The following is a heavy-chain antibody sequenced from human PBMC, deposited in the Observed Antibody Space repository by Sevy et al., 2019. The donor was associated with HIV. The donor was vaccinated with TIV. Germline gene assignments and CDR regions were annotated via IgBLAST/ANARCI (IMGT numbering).Heavy chain of an antibody. V-gene: IGHV3-23*01. CDR1: GFPFNSYA. Sequence: GGSLRLSCAASGFPFNSYAMSWVRQAPGKGLEWVSTISGSGGSSYYADSVKGRFTISRDNSKKTLYLQMNNLRADDTAVYYCAKAHDYSNYWFDPWGQGTLVTVSS. J-gene: IGHJ5*02. D-gene: IGHD4-4*01. CDR3: AKAHDYSNYWFDP. CDR2: ISGSGGSS.